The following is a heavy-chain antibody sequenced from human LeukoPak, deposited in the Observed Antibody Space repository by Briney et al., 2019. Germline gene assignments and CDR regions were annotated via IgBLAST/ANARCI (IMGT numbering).Heavy chain of an antibody. CDR2: INWNGGST. Sequence: GGSLRLSCAASGFTFDDYGMSWVRQAPGKGLEWVSGINWNGGSTGYADSVKGRFTISRDNAKNSLYLQMNSLRAEDTALYYYARDRDIVVVPAAMRGAFDYWGQGTLVTVSS. CDR3: ARDRDIVVVPAAMRGAFDY. J-gene: IGHJ4*02. CDR1: GFTFDDYG. V-gene: IGHV3-20*04. D-gene: IGHD2-2*01.